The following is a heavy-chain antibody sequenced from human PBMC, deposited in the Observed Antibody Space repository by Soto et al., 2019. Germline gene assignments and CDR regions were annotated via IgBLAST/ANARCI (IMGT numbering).Heavy chain of an antibody. D-gene: IGHD3-10*01. CDR1: GYTFTSYA. Sequence: ASVKVSCEASGYTFTSYAMHWVRQAPGQRLEWMGWINAGNGNTKYSQKLQGRVTMTTDTSTSTAYMELRSLRSDDTAVYYCARGRYGSGSYYKGFDYWGQGTLVTVSS. CDR2: INAGNGNT. V-gene: IGHV1-3*01. CDR3: ARGRYGSGSYYKGFDY. J-gene: IGHJ4*02.